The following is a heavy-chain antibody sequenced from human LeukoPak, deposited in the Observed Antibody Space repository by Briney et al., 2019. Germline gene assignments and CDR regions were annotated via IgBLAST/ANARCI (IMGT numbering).Heavy chain of an antibody. D-gene: IGHD2/OR15-2a*01. CDR1: GFTLSSYA. CDR3: ARDLSTIVILGAFAL. V-gene: IGHV3-30-3*01. Sequence: GGSLRLSCVASGFTLSSYAMHWVRQAPGKGLEWVAVISYDGYNKYYADSVKGRFTISRDNPKNTLYLQMNSLRVGDTAVYFCARDLSTIVILGAFALWGQGTMITVSS. J-gene: IGHJ3*01. CDR2: ISYDGYNK.